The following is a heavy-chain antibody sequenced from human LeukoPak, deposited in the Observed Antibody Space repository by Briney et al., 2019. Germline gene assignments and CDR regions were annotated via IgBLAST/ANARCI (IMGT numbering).Heavy chain of an antibody. CDR2: VNPNSGGT. J-gene: IGHJ4*02. Sequence: ASVKVSCTASGYTFTGYYMHWVRQAPGQGLEWMGWVNPNSGGTNYAQKLQGRVTMTTDTSTSTAYMELRSLRSDDTAVYYCARDHRGIAAAGTHLRDYWGQGTLVTVSS. CDR3: ARDHRGIAAAGTHLRDY. V-gene: IGHV1-2*02. CDR1: GYTFTGYY. D-gene: IGHD6-13*01.